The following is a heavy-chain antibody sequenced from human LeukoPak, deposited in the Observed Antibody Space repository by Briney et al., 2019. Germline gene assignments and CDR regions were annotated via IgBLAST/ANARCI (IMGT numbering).Heavy chain of an antibody. J-gene: IGHJ4*02. CDR3: ARGWRYFDC. CDR2: IGSSGSTI. CDR1: GFTFSTYE. Sequence: GGSLRLSCEASGFTFSTYEMNWVRQTPGKGLEWVSCIGSSGSTIYYADSVKGRFTISRDNAKNSLSLQMNSLRAEDTAVYYCARGWRYFDCWGQGTLVTVSS. D-gene: IGHD3-9*01. V-gene: IGHV3-48*03.